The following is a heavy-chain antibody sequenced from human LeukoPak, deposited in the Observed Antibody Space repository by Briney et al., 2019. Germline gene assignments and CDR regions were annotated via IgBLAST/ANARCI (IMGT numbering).Heavy chain of an antibody. Sequence: GGSLRLSCVASGFTFSSYSMNWVRQAPGKGLEWVSYIRSSGATIYYADSVRGRFTISRDSARNSVYLQMNSLRDEDTAVYYCVRDPDALDYWGQGTLVTVSS. CDR3: VRDPDALDY. CDR2: IRSSGATI. J-gene: IGHJ4*02. V-gene: IGHV3-48*02. CDR1: GFTFSSYS.